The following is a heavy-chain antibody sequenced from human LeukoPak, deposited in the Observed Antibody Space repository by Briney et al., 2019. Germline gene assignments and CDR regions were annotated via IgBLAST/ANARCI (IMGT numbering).Heavy chain of an antibody. V-gene: IGHV4-59*01. CDR1: GDSIRRYF. J-gene: IGHJ5*02. D-gene: IGHD5-12*01. Sequence: SETLSLTCSVSGDSIRRYFWSWIRLSPGKGLEWIGYVHHSGTSRYKPSLESRVTISLDTSENQFSLTLKSVTAADTALYYCAGAEIDRLRSPGTLYYIDAWGPGTLVTVSS. CDR3: AGAEIDRLRSPGTLYYIDA. CDR2: VHHSGTS.